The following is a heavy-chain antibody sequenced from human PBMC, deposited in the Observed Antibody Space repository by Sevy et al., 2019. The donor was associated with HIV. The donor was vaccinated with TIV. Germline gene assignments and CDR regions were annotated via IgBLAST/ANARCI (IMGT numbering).Heavy chain of an antibody. V-gene: IGHV1-18*01. D-gene: IGHD3-22*01. CDR3: ASCYYYDSSGYPEWEYFQH. CDR2: ISAYNGNT. J-gene: IGHJ1*01. Sequence: ASVKVSCKASGYTFTSYGISWVRQAPGQGLEWMGWISAYNGNTNYAQKLQGRVTMTTDTSTSTAYTELRSLGSDDTAVYYCASCYYYDSSGYPEWEYFQHWGQGTLVTVSS. CDR1: GYTFTSYG.